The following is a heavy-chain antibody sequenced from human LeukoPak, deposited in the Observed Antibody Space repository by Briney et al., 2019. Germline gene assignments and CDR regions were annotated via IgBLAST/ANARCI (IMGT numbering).Heavy chain of an antibody. D-gene: IGHD5-24*01. V-gene: IGHV3-48*03. J-gene: IGHJ4*02. Sequence: PGGSLRLSCAASGFTFSSYEMNWVRQAPGKGLEWVSYIGTSGRTIYYADSVKGRFTISRDNAKNSLYLQMNSLRAEDTAVYYCARGEDGYHDYWGQGTLVTVSS. CDR1: GFTFSSYE. CDR3: ARGEDGYHDY. CDR2: IGTSGRTI.